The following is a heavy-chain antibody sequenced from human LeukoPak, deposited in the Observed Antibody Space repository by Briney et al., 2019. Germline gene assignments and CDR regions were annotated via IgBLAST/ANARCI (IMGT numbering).Heavy chain of an antibody. CDR3: ARVASHDYGDYSSYFDY. V-gene: IGHV1-46*01. Sequence: ASVKVSCKASGYTFTSYYMHWVRQAPGQGLEWMGIINPSGGSTSYAQKFQGRVTMTRDTSTSTVYMELSSLRSEDTAVYYCARVASHDYGDYSSYFDYWGQGTLVTVSS. D-gene: IGHD4-17*01. J-gene: IGHJ4*02. CDR1: GYTFTSYY. CDR2: INPSGGST.